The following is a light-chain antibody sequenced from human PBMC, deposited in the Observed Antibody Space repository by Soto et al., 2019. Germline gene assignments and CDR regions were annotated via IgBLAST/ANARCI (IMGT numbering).Light chain of an antibody. CDR3: QQYNTWPPIT. V-gene: IGKV3-15*01. Sequence: IVVTQSPATLSLYTGKRATLSCRASQNISNYLIWYQQNPGQAPRLLIYGASTRATGIPARFSGNGSGTEFTLTISSLQSEDFAVYYCQQYNTWPPITFAQGTRMEVK. CDR2: GAS. J-gene: IGKJ5*01. CDR1: QNISNY.